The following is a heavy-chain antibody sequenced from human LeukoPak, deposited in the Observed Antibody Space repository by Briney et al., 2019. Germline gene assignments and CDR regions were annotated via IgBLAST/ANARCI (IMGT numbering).Heavy chain of an antibody. CDR2: INPSGGST. D-gene: IGHD3-22*01. J-gene: IGHJ3*02. CDR3: ARGCNGYYDSSGYCEMAFDI. CDR1: GYTFTSYY. V-gene: IGHV1-46*01. Sequence: ASVKLSCKASGYTFTSYYMHWVRQAPGQGLEWMGIINPSGGSTSYAQKFQGRVTMTRDMSTSTVYMELSSLRSEDTAVYYCARGCNGYYDSSGYCEMAFDIWGQGTMVTVSS.